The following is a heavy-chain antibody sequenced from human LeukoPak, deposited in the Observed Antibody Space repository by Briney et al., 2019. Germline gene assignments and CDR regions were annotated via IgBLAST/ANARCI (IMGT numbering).Heavy chain of an antibody. D-gene: IGHD2-2*01. CDR2: ISGSGGST. Sequence: GGSLRLSCAASGFTFSSYAMSWVRQAPGKGLDWVSSISGSGGSTIYADSVKGRFTISRDISKSTLYLQMNSLRAEDTAIYYCAGGCDVSCYRLDFWGQGTLVTVSS. CDR1: GFTFSSYA. CDR3: AGGCDVSCYRLDF. V-gene: IGHV3-23*01. J-gene: IGHJ4*02.